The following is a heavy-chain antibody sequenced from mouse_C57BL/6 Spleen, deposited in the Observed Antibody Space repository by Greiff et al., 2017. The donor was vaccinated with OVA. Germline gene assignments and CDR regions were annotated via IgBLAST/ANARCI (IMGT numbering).Heavy chain of an antibody. CDR3: ARSTTVVAKGYFDY. J-gene: IGHJ2*01. V-gene: IGHV1-55*01. CDR2: IYPGSGST. Sequence: QVQLQQPGAELVKPGASVKMSCKASGYTFTSYWITWVKQRPGQGLEWIGDIYPGSGSTNYNEKFKSKATLTVDTSSSTAYMQLSSLTSEDSAVYYCARSTTVVAKGYFDYWGQGTTLTVSS. CDR1: GYTFTSYW. D-gene: IGHD1-1*01.